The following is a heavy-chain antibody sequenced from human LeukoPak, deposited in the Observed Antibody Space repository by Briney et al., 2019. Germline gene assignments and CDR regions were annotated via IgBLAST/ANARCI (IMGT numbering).Heavy chain of an antibody. CDR2: ISAYNGNT. CDR3: AVLITTPDRGIDY. V-gene: IGHV1-18*01. D-gene: IGHD3-10*01. CDR1: GYTFTGYG. Sequence: WASVKVSCKASGYTFTGYGISWVRQAPGQGLEWMGWISAYNGNTNYAQKLQGRVTMTTDTSTSTAYMELRSLRSDDTAVYYCAVLITTPDRGIDYWGQGTLVTVSS. J-gene: IGHJ4*02.